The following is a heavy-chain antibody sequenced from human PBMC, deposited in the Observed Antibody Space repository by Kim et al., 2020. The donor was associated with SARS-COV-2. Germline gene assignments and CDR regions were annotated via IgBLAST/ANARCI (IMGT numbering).Heavy chain of an antibody. CDR2: INPSGGST. CDR1: GYTFTSYY. D-gene: IGHD7-27*01. V-gene: IGHV1-46*01. CDR3: ARDLGKRTGARVVYYGMDV. Sequence: ASVKVSCKASGYTFTSYYMHWVRQAPGQGLEWMGIINPSGGSTSYAQKFQGRVTMTRDTSTSTVYMELSSLRSEDTAVYYCARDLGKRTGARVVYYGMDVWGQGTTVTVSS. J-gene: IGHJ6*02.